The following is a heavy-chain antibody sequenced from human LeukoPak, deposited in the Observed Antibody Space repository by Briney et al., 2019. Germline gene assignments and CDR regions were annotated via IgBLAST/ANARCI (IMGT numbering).Heavy chain of an antibody. J-gene: IGHJ4*02. CDR2: IKLDGSEK. Sequence: PGGSLRLSCAASGFTFSSYWMSWVRQAPGEGLEWVANIKLDGSEKYYVDSVKGRFTISRDNAKNSLYLQMNSLGAEDTAVYYCARDERTVAAMEYWGQGTLVTVSS. D-gene: IGHD2-15*01. CDR3: ARDERTVAAMEY. CDR1: GFTFSSYW. V-gene: IGHV3-7*01.